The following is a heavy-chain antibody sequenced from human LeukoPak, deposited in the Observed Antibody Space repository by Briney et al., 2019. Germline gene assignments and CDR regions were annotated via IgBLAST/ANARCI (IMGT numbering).Heavy chain of an antibody. V-gene: IGHV3-30*02. D-gene: IGHD5-12*01. CDR1: GFTFISYG. Sequence: GGSLRLSCAASGFTFISYGMHWVRQAPGKGLEWVTFIRYDGSNKYYADSVKGRFIISRDNSKNTLYLQMNSLRAEDTAVYYCXXXTVKVTTIRRVPHYMDVWGKGITVTISS. CDR3: XXXTVKVTTIRRVPHYMDV. CDR2: IRYDGSNK. J-gene: IGHJ6*03.